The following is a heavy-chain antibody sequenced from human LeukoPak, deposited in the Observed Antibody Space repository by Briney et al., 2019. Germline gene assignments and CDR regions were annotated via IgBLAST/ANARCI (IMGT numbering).Heavy chain of an antibody. D-gene: IGHD2/OR15-2a*01. CDR2: ISGNSANI. V-gene: IGHV3-21*01. CDR1: GFTFSSYN. CDR3: VRIPNSANFPNWFDP. Sequence: GGSLRLSCAASGFTFSSYNMNWVRQAPRKGLEWISSISGNSANIFYADSVKGRFTISRDNAKNSLYLQMNSVRDDDTDVYYCVRIPNSANFPNWFDPWGQGTLVTVSS. J-gene: IGHJ5*02.